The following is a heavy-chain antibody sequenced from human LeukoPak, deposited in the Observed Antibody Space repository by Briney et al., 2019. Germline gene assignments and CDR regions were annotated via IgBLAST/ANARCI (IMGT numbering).Heavy chain of an antibody. CDR3: ARHGAMIGVDWYFDL. J-gene: IGHJ2*01. V-gene: IGHV4-59*08. Sequence: SETLSLTCTVSGSSINNNFWTWIRQPPGKGLEWIGYIYSSGSANYNPSLKSRVIISGDTSKNQISLRLTSVTAADTALYYCARHGAMIGVDWYFDLWGRGTLVTVSS. CDR1: GSSINNNF. CDR2: IYSSGSA. D-gene: IGHD3-22*01.